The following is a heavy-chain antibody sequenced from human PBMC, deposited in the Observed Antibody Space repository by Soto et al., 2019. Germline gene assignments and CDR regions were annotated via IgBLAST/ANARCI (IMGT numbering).Heavy chain of an antibody. CDR1: GYTFTGYY. D-gene: IGHD2-2*02. CDR3: ASAPRYCSSTSCYNFHYYGMDV. CDR2: INPNSGGT. V-gene: IGHV1-2*02. J-gene: IGHJ6*02. Sequence: ASVKVSCKASGYTFTGYYMHWVRQAPGQGLEWMGWINPNSGGTNYAQKFQGRVTMTRDTSISTAYMELSRLRSDDTAVYYCASAPRYCSSTSCYNFHYYGMDVWGQGTTVTVSS.